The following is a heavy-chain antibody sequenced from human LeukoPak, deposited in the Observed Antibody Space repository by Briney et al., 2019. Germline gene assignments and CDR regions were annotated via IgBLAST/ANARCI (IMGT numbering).Heavy chain of an antibody. V-gene: IGHV3-23*01. J-gene: IGHJ4*02. CDR3: AKDRWYYYDSSGYSDY. CDR1: GFTFSSYA. CDR2: ISGSGGST. Sequence: PGGSLRLSCAACGFTFSSYAMSWVRQAPGKGLEWVSAISGSGGSTYYADSVKGRFTISRDNSKNTLYLQMNSLRAEDTVVYYCAKDRWYYYDSSGYSDYWGQGTLVTVSS. D-gene: IGHD3-22*01.